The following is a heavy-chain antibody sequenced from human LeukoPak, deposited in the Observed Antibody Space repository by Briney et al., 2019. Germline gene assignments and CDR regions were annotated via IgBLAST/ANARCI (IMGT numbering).Heavy chain of an antibody. Sequence: VASVKVSCKASGYTFTSYGISWVRQAPGQGLEWMGWISAYNGDTNYAQKLQGRVTMTTDTFTSTAYMELRSLRSDDTAVYYCARCWGIQDYYYYGMDVWGQGTTVTVSS. CDR3: ARCWGIQDYYYYGMDV. V-gene: IGHV1-18*01. D-gene: IGHD3-16*01. CDR1: GYTFTSYG. CDR2: ISAYNGDT. J-gene: IGHJ6*02.